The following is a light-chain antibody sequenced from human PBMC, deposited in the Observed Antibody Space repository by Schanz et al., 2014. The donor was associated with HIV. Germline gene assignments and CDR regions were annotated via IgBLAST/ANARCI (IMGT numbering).Light chain of an antibody. CDR3: QQSYSTPIS. Sequence: EIKMTQSPLKEGGEGGARGKKKRRASQSIDSWLAWYQQKPGKAPNLLIYKTSILESGVPSRFSGSGSGTDFTLTISSLQPEDFATYYCQQSYSTPISLGQGTRLEI. J-gene: IGKJ5*01. CDR2: KTS. V-gene: IGKV1-5*03. CDR1: QSIDSW.